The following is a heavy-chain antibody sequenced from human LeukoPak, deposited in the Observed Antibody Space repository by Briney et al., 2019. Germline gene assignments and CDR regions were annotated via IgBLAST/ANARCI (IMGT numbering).Heavy chain of an antibody. V-gene: IGHV3-48*01. Sequence: GGSLRLSCAASGFTFSSYSMNWVRQAPGKGLEWVSYISSSSSTIYYADSVKGRFTISRDNAKNSLYLQMNSLRAEDTAVYYCARERRYYDFWSGLNSNPYYYYGMDAWGQGTTVTVSS. CDR3: ARERRYYDFWSGLNSNPYYYYGMDA. J-gene: IGHJ6*02. CDR1: GFTFSSYS. D-gene: IGHD3-3*01. CDR2: ISSSSSTI.